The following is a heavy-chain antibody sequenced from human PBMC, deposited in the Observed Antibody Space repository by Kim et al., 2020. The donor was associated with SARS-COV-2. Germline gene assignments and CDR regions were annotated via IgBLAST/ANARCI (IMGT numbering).Heavy chain of an antibody. J-gene: IGHJ4*02. CDR2: T. D-gene: IGHD6-19*01. Sequence: TSYADSVKGRFTISRDNAKNTLYLQMNGLRAEDTAVYYCASYSSGWYVDYWGQGTLVTVSS. V-gene: IGHV3-74*01. CDR3: ASYSSGWYVDY.